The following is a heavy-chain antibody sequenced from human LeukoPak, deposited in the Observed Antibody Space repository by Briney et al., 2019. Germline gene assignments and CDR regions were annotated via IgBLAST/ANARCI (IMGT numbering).Heavy chain of an antibody. CDR2: IIPIFGTA. CDR1: GGTFSSYA. J-gene: IGHJ4*02. CDR3: ARPPVGATRNFDY. Sequence: ASVKVSCKASGGTFSSYAISWVRQALGQGLEWMGGIIPIFGTANYAQKFQGRVTITADKSTSTAYMELSSLRSEDTAVYYCARPPVGATRNFDYWGQGTLVTVSS. V-gene: IGHV1-69*06. D-gene: IGHD1-26*01.